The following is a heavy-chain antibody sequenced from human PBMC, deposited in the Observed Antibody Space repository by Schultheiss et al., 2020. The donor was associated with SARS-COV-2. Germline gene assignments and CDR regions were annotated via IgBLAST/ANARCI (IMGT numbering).Heavy chain of an antibody. V-gene: IGHV3-9*01. CDR2: ISWNSGSI. Sequence: GGSLRLSCAASGFTFDDYAMHWVRQAPGKGLEWVSGISWNSGSIGYADSVKGRFTISRDNAKNTLYLQMNSLRAEDTAVYYCARFSYYDFWSGYPPYLGYGMDVWGQGTTVTVSS. J-gene: IGHJ6*02. D-gene: IGHD3-3*01. CDR1: GFTFDDYA. CDR3: ARFSYYDFWSGYPPYLGYGMDV.